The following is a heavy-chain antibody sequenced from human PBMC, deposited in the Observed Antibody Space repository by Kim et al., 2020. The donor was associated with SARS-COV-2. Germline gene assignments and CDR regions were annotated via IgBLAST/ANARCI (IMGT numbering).Heavy chain of an antibody. CDR3: ARDRSWSPSSSGWYRRRDWYFDL. D-gene: IGHD6-19*01. Sequence: GGSLRLSCAASGFTFSSYSMNWVRQAPGKGLEWVSSISSSSSYIYYADSVKGRFTISRDNAKNSLYLQMNSLRAEDTAVYYCARDRSWSPSSSGWYRRRDWYFDLWGRSTLVTVSS. CDR2: ISSSSSYI. CDR1: GFTFSSYS. V-gene: IGHV3-21*01. J-gene: IGHJ2*01.